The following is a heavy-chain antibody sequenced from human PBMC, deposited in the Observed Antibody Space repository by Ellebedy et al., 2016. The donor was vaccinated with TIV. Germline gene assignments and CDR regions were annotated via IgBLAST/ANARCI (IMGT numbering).Heavy chain of an antibody. CDR1: GFTFSSYW. J-gene: IGHJ4*02. CDR3: ARTLGSGSCY. Sequence: GGSLRLXXAASGFTFSSYWMHWVRQAPGKGLEWVANIKPDGSGKYYVDSVRGRFTISRDNAKNSLYLQMNSLRAEDTAVYYCARTLGSGSCYWGQGTLVTVSS. V-gene: IGHV3-7*01. D-gene: IGHD6-19*01. CDR2: IKPDGSGK.